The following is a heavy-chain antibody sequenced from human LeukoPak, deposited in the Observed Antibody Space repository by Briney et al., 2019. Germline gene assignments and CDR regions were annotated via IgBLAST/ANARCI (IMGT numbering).Heavy chain of an antibody. D-gene: IGHD2-2*01. Sequence: GRSLRLSCAASGFTFSSYAMHWVRQAPGKGLEWVAVISYDGSNKYYADSVKGRFTISRDNSKNTLYLQMNSLRAEDTAVYYCARDPIIPPGYCSSTSCSRDYYYYGMDVWGQGTTVTVSS. J-gene: IGHJ6*02. V-gene: IGHV3-30-3*01. CDR1: GFTFSSYA. CDR3: ARDPIIPPGYCSSTSCSRDYYYYGMDV. CDR2: ISYDGSNK.